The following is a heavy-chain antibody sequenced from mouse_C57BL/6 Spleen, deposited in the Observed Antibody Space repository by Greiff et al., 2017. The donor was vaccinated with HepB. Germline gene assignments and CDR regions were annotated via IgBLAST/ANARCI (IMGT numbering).Heavy chain of an antibody. CDR1: GYTFTDYY. D-gene: IGHD2-4*01. CDR2: INPNNGGT. CDR3: ARGVYYDYDGRYYYAMDY. V-gene: IGHV1-26*01. Sequence: VQLQQSGPELVKPGASVKISCKASGYTFTDYYMNWVKQSHGKSLEWIGDINPNNGGTSYNQKFKGKATLTVDKSSSTAYMELRSLTSEDSAVYYCARGVYYDYDGRYYYAMDYWGQGTSVTVSS. J-gene: IGHJ4*01.